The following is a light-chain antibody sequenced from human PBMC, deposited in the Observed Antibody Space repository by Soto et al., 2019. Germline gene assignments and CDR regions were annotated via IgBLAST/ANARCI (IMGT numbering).Light chain of an antibody. V-gene: IGKV3-20*01. CDR3: LQHNNFPLT. J-gene: IGKJ5*01. CDR1: QSVSSKY. CDR2: GAS. Sequence: DIVLTQSPGTLSLSPGERATLSCRASQSVSSKYLAWYQQKPGQAPRVLIYGASIRATGIPERFSGGGSGTDFTLTITRLEPEDFATYYCLQHNNFPLTFGQGTRLEAK.